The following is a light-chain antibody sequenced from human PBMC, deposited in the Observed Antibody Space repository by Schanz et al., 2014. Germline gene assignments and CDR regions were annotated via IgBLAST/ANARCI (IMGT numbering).Light chain of an antibody. J-gene: IGLJ3*02. CDR3: TSYAGSTKWQV. CDR2: EVS. CDR1: SSDVGGYKY. Sequence: QSVLTQPPSASGSPGQSVTISCTGTSSDVGGYKYVSWYQQHPGKAPKLMIYEVSKRPSGVPDRFSGSKSGNTASLTVSGLQAEDEADYYCTSYAGSTKWQVFGGGTKLPVV. V-gene: IGLV2-8*01.